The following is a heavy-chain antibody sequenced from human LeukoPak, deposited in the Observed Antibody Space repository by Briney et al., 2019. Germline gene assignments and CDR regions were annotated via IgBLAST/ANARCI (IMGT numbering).Heavy chain of an antibody. CDR1: GFTFSSYW. J-gene: IGHJ6*03. D-gene: IGHD3-9*01. CDR3: ARLDYDILTGYSTYYYYYYMDV. V-gene: IGHV3-7*01. CDR2: IKQDGSEK. Sequence: GGSLRLSCAASGFTFSSYWMSWVRQAPGKGLEWVANIKQDGSEKYYVGSVKGRFTISRDNAKNSLYLQMNSLRAEDTAVYYCARLDYDILTGYSTYYYYYYMDVWGKGTTVTISS.